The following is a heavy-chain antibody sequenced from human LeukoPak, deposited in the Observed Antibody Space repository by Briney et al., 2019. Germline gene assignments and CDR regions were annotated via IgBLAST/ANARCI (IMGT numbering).Heavy chain of an antibody. D-gene: IGHD2-2*01. CDR2: IIPIFGTG. J-gene: IGHJ6*02. CDR3: ARGDIVVVPAAIALYYYYGMDV. Sequence: GASVKVSCKASGGTFSSYAISWVRQAPGQGLEWMGGIIPIFGTGNSAQKLPRRVTITADHSTSTASMELSRPRSEHTAVYYCARGDIVVVPAAIALYYYYGMDVWGQGTTVTVSS. CDR1: GGTFSSYA. V-gene: IGHV1-69*13.